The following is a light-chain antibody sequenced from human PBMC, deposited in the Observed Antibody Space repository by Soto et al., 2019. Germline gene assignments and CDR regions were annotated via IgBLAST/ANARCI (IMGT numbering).Light chain of an antibody. J-gene: IGKJ5*01. CDR1: QSISNN. V-gene: IGKV1-39*01. CDR2: TAS. Sequence: DIQVTQSPSSLSASVGDRVSITCRASQSISNNLNWYQQRPWKPPKLLIYTASSLQGGAPSRFSGSGSGTDFTLTISSLQPEDFATYYCQQSYSSPITFGQGTRLEIK. CDR3: QQSYSSPIT.